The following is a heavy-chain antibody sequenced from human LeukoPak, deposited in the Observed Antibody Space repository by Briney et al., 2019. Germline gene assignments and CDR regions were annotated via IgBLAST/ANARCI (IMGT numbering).Heavy chain of an antibody. V-gene: IGHV1-2*02. Sequence: ASVKVSCKASGYTFTDYYMHWVRQAPGQGLEWVGWINPNTGGASYAQKFQGRVTMTRDTSISTAYMELSRLRSDDTAVYYCARRRITMIVATPRAFDIWGQGTMATVSS. CDR2: INPNTGGA. J-gene: IGHJ3*02. D-gene: IGHD3-22*01. CDR1: GYTFTDYY. CDR3: ARRRITMIVATPRAFDI.